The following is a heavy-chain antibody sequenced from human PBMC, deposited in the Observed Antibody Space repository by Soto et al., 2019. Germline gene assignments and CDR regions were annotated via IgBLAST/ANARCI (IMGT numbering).Heavy chain of an antibody. D-gene: IGHD2-2*01. Sequence: GASVKVSCKASGYTFTSYYMHWVRQAPGQGLERMRKINPSDGSTSYTQKFQGRVTMNRDTSTSTVYMELSRLRFEDTAVYYCARAGRGPYFSSTSCAVTPPKNYYYMDVWGKGTTVTVSS. V-gene: IGHV1-46*03. CDR2: INPSDGST. CDR1: GYTFTSYY. CDR3: ARAGRGPYFSSTSCAVTPPKNYYYMDV. J-gene: IGHJ6*03.